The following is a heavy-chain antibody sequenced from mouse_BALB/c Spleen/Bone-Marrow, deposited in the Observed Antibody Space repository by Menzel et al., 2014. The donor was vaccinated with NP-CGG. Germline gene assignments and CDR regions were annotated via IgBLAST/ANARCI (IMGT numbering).Heavy chain of an antibody. CDR1: GYTFTDYY. CDR2: IYPGSGNT. V-gene: IGHV1-84*02. J-gene: IGHJ2*01. Sequence: VQLQQSGPELVKPGASVKISCEASGYTFTDYYINWVKQKPGQGLEWIGWIYPGSGNTKYNEKFKGKATLTVDTSSSTAYMQLSSLTSEDTAVYFCARENYGSSYYFDYWGQGTTLTASS. CDR3: ARENYGSSYYFDY. D-gene: IGHD1-1*01.